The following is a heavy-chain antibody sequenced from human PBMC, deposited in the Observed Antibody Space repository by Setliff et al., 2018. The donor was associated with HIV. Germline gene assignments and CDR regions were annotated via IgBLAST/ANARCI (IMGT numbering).Heavy chain of an antibody. Sequence: ASVKVSCKASGYTFTSYHMYWVRQAPGQGLECMGAINPSGGSTRYAQKFQGRVTMTRDTSTSTVYMELSSLRSEDTAVYYCARDLSISNPYYDILTGPGVYWGQGTLVTVSS. CDR2: INPSGGST. CDR1: GYTFTSYH. D-gene: IGHD3-9*01. CDR3: ARDLSISNPYYDILTGPGVY. J-gene: IGHJ4*02. V-gene: IGHV1-46*01.